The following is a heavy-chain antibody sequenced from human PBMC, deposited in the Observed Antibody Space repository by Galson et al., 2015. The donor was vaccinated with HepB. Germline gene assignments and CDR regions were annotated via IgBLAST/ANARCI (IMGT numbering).Heavy chain of an antibody. CDR2: INWNGGST. Sequence: SLRLSCAASGFTFDDYGMSWVRQAPGKGLEWVSGINWNGGSTGYADSVKGRFTISRDNAKNSLYLQMNSLRAEDTALYYCARYGFGELFPEAYYYGMDVWGQGTTVTVSS. CDR1: GFTFDDYG. D-gene: IGHD3-10*01. V-gene: IGHV3-20*04. J-gene: IGHJ6*02. CDR3: ARYGFGELFPEAYYYGMDV.